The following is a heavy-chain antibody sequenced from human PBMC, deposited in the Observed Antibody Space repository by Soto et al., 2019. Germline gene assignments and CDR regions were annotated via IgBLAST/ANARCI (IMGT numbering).Heavy chain of an antibody. Sequence: QVHLQESGPGLVKPSGTLALTCAVSGGSISSDKWWTWVRQPPGKGLEWIGEISHRGSTNYSPSFKSSLSLSVDTTKTQFSLRLTSVTAADTAVYYCAAIPLTSGVVSGRFDPWGQGIMVTVSS. J-gene: IGHJ5*02. D-gene: IGHD3-3*01. V-gene: IGHV4-4*02. CDR2: ISHRGST. CDR3: AAIPLTSGVVSGRFDP. CDR1: GGSISSDKW.